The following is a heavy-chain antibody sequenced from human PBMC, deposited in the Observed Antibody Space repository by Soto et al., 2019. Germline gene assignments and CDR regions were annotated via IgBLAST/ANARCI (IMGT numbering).Heavy chain of an antibody. CDR1: SCSLSSDY. CDR2: VSYSGNT. J-gene: IGHJ5*02. Sequence: PSETLSLTCTVSSCSLSSDYWSWIRQPPGKGLEWIGYVSYSGNTNYHPSLKSRVTISVDASKNQFSLKLTSVTAADTAVYYCARSVFPWGQGTLVTAPQ. V-gene: IGHV4-59*12. CDR3: ARSVFP.